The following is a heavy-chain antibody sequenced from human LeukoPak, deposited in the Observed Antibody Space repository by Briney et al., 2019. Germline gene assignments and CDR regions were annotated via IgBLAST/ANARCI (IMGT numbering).Heavy chain of an antibody. V-gene: IGHV1-8*01. D-gene: IGHD3-3*01. CDR2: MNPNSGNT. CDR1: GYTFTSYD. Sequence: ASVKVSCKASGYTFTSYDINWVRQAPGQGLEWMGWMNPNSGNTGYAQKFQGRVTMTRNTSISTAYMELSSLRSEDTAVYYCARPKTRITIFGVVIGSPWFDPWGQGILVTVSS. J-gene: IGHJ5*02. CDR3: ARPKTRITIFGVVIGSPWFDP.